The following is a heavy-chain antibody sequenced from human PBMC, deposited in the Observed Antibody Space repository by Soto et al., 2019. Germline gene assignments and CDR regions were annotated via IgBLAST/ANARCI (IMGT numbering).Heavy chain of an antibody. D-gene: IGHD5-18*01. Sequence: SETLSLTCTVSGGSISSYYWSWIRQPPGKGLEWIGYIYYRGSTNYNPSLKSRVTISVDTSKNQFSLKLSSVTAADTAVYYCARFPRGYSYGHFDYWGQGTLVTVSS. CDR2: IYYRGST. J-gene: IGHJ4*02. CDR1: GGSISSYY. CDR3: ARFPRGYSYGHFDY. V-gene: IGHV4-59*01.